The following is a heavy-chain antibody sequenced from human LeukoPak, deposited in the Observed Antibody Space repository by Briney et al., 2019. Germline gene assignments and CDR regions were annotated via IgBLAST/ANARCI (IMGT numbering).Heavy chain of an antibody. CDR1: GESLNYYY. V-gene: IGHV4-34*12. D-gene: IGHD5-24*01. CDR3: ASGAWATRLHS. Sequence: PSETLSLTCAVYGESLNYYYWSWIRQSPEKGLGWIGEVFDGKTTNYNPSLKSRVTISAVTSSNQFSLNLKSVTAADTAVYYCASGAWATRLHSWAQGTLVIVSS. CDR2: VFDGKTT. J-gene: IGHJ4*02.